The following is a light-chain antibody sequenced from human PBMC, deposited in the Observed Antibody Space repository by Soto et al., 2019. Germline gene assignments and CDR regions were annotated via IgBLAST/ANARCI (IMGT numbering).Light chain of an antibody. Sequence: QPVLTQPPSVSGAPGQRVTISCTGSSSNIGAGYDVHWYQQLPGTAPKLLIYGNSNRPSGVPDRFSGSKSGTSASLAITGLKAEDEADYYCQSYDSSLSGSGFGGGTKLTVL. CDR1: SSNIGAGYD. CDR2: GNS. V-gene: IGLV1-40*01. CDR3: QSYDSSLSGSG. J-gene: IGLJ3*02.